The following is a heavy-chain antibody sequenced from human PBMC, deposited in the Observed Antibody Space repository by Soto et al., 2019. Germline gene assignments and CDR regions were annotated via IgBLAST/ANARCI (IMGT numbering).Heavy chain of an antibody. CDR1: GFTFSSYS. J-gene: IGHJ5*02. D-gene: IGHD6-13*01. V-gene: IGHV3-48*04. CDR2: ISSSSSTI. Sequence: GGSLRLSCAASGFTFSSYSMNWVRQAPGKGLEWVSYISSSSSTIYYADSVKGRFTISRDNAKNSLYLQMNSLRAEDPGVYYCAAGGVAAAGTFNWFDPWGQGTLVTVSP. CDR3: AAGGVAAAGTFNWFDP.